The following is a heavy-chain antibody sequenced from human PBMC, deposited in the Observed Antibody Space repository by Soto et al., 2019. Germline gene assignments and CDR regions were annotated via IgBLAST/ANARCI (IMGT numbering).Heavy chain of an antibody. V-gene: IGHV3-30*18. CDR3: AKDTYYYDSTGYYVFDD. Sequence: QVPLVESGGGVVQPGRSLRLSCAASGFTFSTYGMHWVRQAPGKGLEWVAHISYDGNNKHYADSVKGRLTISRDNSKNTLYLQMSSLRDEDTAVYYCAKDTYYYDSTGYYVFDDWGQGTLVTVSS. CDR2: ISYDGNNK. CDR1: GFTFSTYG. D-gene: IGHD3-22*01. J-gene: IGHJ4*02.